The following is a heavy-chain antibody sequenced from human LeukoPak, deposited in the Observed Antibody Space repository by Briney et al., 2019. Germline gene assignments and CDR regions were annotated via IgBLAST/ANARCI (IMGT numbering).Heavy chain of an antibody. D-gene: IGHD7-27*01. J-gene: IGHJ4*02. Sequence: GGSLRLSCAASGFTFSSYSMNWVRQTPGKGLEWVSSISSSSSFTYHADSVKGRFTVSRDNAKNSLFLQMNSLRAEDTAVYYCAREAAGEDFDYWGQGTLVTVSS. CDR2: ISSSSSFT. V-gene: IGHV3-21*01. CDR3: AREAAGEDFDY. CDR1: GFTFSSYS.